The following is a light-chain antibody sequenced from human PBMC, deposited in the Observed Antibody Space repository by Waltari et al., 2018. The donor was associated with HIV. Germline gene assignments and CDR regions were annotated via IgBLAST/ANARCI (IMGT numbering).Light chain of an antibody. CDR3: CSYAGGYTLV. Sequence: QSALTQPRSVSGSPGQSVTISCTGTSSDVGGYNYVSWYQQHPGKAPKLMIYDVTKRPSGVPDRFSGSTSGNTASLTISGLQAEDEADYFCCSYAGGYTLVFGGGTKLTVL. CDR1: SSDVGGYNY. V-gene: IGLV2-11*01. CDR2: DVT. J-gene: IGLJ3*02.